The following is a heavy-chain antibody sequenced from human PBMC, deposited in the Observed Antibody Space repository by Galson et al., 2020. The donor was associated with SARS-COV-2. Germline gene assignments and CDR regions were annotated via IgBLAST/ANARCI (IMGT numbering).Heavy chain of an antibody. V-gene: IGHV3-23*01. CDR2: FSGRGGDI. CDR3: AKIGRDGYNSQNY. CDR1: RDTFSIYV. Sequence: GESLKISCAASRDTFSIYVISWVRQAPGKGPEWVAGFSGRGGDIYYADSVKGRFTISTDTSKDTLYLHMNSLRDDDTAAYYCAKIGRDGYNSQNYGGRGTLVTVSS. D-gene: IGHD5-12*01. J-gene: IGHJ4*02.